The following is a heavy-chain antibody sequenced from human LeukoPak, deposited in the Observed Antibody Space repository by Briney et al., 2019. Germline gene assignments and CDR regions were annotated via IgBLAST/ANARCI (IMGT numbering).Heavy chain of an antibody. CDR3: ASSEKGGDYYYGMDV. J-gene: IGHJ6*02. D-gene: IGHD3-10*01. V-gene: IGHV1-69*04. CDR2: IIPILGIA. Sequence: SVNVSCKASGYTFINYGISWVRQAPGQGLEWMGRIIPILGIANYAQKFQGRVTITADKSTSTAYMELSSLRSEDTAVYYCASSEKGGDYYYGMDVWGQGTTVTVSS. CDR1: GYTFINYG.